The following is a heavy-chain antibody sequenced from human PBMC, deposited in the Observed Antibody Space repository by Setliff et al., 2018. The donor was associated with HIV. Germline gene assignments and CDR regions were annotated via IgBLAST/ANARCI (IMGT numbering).Heavy chain of an antibody. Sequence: SETLSLTCTVSGGSISNSAYYWGWIRQPPGKGLEWIGGIYYSGSTYHNPSLKSRVTTSVDTSKNQFSLKLTSVTAADTAVYYCATSPAGEILGSRPFYFDYWGQGTLVTVSS. CDR2: IYYSGST. CDR1: GGSISNSAYY. CDR3: ATSPAGEILGSRPFYFDY. D-gene: IGHD3-10*01. J-gene: IGHJ4*02. V-gene: IGHV4-39*01.